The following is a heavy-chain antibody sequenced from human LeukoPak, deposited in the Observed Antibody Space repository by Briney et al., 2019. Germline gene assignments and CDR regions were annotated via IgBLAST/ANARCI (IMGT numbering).Heavy chain of an antibody. CDR1: GFNLRTYA. CDR2: IGGSGGTSGST. CDR3: AKDVSRYSSSWFPLTLDY. Sequence: GGSLRLSCAASGFNLRTYAMSWVRQAPGKGPEWVSGIGGSGGTSGSTYYADSVKGRFTISRDDSKNTLYLQMNSLRAEDTAVYYCAKDVSRYSSSWFPLTLDYWGQGTLVTVSS. V-gene: IGHV3-23*01. J-gene: IGHJ4*02. D-gene: IGHD6-13*01.